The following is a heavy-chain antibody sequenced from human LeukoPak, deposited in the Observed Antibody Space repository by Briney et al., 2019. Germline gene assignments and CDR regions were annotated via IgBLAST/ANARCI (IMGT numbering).Heavy chain of an antibody. D-gene: IGHD3-22*01. V-gene: IGHV3-48*01. J-gene: IGHJ4*02. CDR2: ISSSSTI. CDR1: GFTFSSYS. Sequence: GGSLRLSCAASGFTFSSYSMNWVRQAPGKGLEWVSYISSSSTIYYADSVKGRFTISRDNAKNSLYLQMNSLRAEDTAVYYCAGEFDYYDSSGYPYWGQGTLVTVSS. CDR3: AGEFDYYDSSGYPY.